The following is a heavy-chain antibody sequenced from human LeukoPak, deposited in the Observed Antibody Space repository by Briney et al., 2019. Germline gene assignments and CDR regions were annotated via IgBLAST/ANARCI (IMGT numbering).Heavy chain of an antibody. J-gene: IGHJ4*02. V-gene: IGHV4-39*01. CDR2: IYYSGST. CDR3: ARLPGGRNY. CDR1: GGSISSSSYY. Sequence: SETLSHTCTVSGGSISSSSYYWGWIRQPPGKGLEWIGSIYYSGSTYYNPSLKSRVTISVDTSKNQFSLKLSSVTAADTAVYYCARLPGGRNYWGQGTLVTVSS.